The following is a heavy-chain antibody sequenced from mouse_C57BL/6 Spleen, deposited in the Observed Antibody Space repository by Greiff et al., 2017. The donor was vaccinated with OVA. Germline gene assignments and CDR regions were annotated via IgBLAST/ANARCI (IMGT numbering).Heavy chain of an antibody. CDR2: IDPSDSYT. CDR3: ARGSGYWFAY. D-gene: IGHD3-2*02. J-gene: IGHJ3*01. V-gene: IGHV1-50*01. Sequence: QVQLQQSGAELVKPGASVKLSCKASGYTFTSYWMQWVKQRPGQGLEWIGEIDPSDSYTNYNQKFKGKATLTVDTSSSTAYMQLSSLTSEDSAVYYCARGSGYWFAYWGQGTLVTVSA. CDR1: GYTFTSYW.